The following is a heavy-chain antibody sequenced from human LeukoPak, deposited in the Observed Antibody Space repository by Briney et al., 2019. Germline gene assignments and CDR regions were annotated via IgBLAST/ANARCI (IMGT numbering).Heavy chain of an antibody. CDR2: MNPNSGNT. Sequence: WASVKVSCKASGYTFTSYDIHWVRQATGQGLEWMGWMNPNSGNTGYAQKFQGRVTMTRNTSISTAYMELSSLRSEDTAVYYCAREGPASSGWYKVFDYWGQGTLVTVSS. CDR1: GYTFTSYD. J-gene: IGHJ4*02. D-gene: IGHD6-19*01. V-gene: IGHV1-8*01. CDR3: AREGPASSGWYKVFDY.